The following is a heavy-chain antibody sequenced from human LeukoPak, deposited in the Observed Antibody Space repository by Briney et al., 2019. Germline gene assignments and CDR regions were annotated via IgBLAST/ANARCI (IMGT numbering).Heavy chain of an antibody. Sequence: PSETLSLTCTVSGGSISSSSYYWGWIRQPPGKGLEWIGSIYYSGSTYCNPSLKSRVTISVDTSKNQFSLKLSSVTAADTAVYYCARRGVGFDWLLDSTAYFDYWGQGTLVTVSS. CDR2: IYYSGST. J-gene: IGHJ4*02. D-gene: IGHD3-9*01. CDR1: GGSISSSSYY. V-gene: IGHV4-39*01. CDR3: ARRGVGFDWLLDSTAYFDY.